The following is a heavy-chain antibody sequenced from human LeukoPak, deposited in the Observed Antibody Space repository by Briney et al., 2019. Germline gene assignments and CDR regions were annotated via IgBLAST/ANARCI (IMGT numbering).Heavy chain of an antibody. CDR2: IYPGDSDT. Sequence: HGESLKISCKGSGYSFTSYWIGWVRQVPGKGLEWMGIIYPGDSDTRYSPSFQGQVTISADKSISTAYLQWSSLKASDTAMYYCARHLGTVTRDGWFDPWGQGTLVTVSS. CDR3: ARHLGTVTRDGWFDP. CDR1: GYSFTSYW. D-gene: IGHD4-17*01. J-gene: IGHJ5*02. V-gene: IGHV5-51*01.